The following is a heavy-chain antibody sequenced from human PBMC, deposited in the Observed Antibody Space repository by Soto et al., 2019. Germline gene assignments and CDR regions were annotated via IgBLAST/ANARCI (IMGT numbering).Heavy chain of an antibody. Sequence: ASVNVSCKPSAYSFSNFYVHWVRQAPGQGLEWMGIIDPSSGSTSYTQKFQERVTMTRDTSMSTVYMELSRLRSEDTAVYYCARGAVVVPNGLIAGMDVWGLGATVTVSS. CDR3: ARGAVVVPNGLIAGMDV. CDR2: IDPSSGST. J-gene: IGHJ6*02. V-gene: IGHV1-46*01. CDR1: AYSFSNFY. D-gene: IGHD2-15*01.